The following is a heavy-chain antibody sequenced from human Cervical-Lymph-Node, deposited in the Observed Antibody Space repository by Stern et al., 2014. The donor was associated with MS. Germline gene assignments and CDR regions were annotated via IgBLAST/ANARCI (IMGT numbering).Heavy chain of an antibody. D-gene: IGHD1-26*01. CDR3: ARARGSYSLDY. J-gene: IGHJ4*02. V-gene: IGHV3-21*01. CDR2: ITSSSGYI. Sequence: EVHLVESGGGLVKPGGSLRLSCAASGFTFSGYIMNWVRQAPGKGLEWVSSITSSSGYIYYADSVKGRFTISRDNAKNSLYLQMNSLRVEDTAVYYCARARGSYSLDYWGQGALVTVSS. CDR1: GFTFSGYI.